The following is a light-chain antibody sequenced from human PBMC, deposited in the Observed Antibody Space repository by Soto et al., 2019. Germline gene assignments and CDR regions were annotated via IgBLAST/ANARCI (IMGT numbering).Light chain of an antibody. CDR3: QQYENLPT. Sequence: EVVLPQSPGTLSLSPGESATLSCRASQTVITNYVAWYQQKAGQAPRLLIFGASTRATGIPDRFSGSGSGTDFTLNISRLEPEDFATYYCQQYENLPTFGQGTRL. V-gene: IGKV3-20*01. J-gene: IGKJ5*01. CDR1: QTVITNY. CDR2: GAS.